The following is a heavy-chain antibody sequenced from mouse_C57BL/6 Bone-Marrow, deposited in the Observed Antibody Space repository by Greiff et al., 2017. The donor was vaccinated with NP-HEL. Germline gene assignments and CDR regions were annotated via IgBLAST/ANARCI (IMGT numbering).Heavy chain of an antibody. CDR1: GFSLTSYA. CDR3: DKRASYDYDERGAMDY. D-gene: IGHD2-4*01. J-gene: IGHJ4*01. V-gene: IGHV2-9-1*01. Sequence: VQRVESGPGLVAPSQSLSITCTVSGFSLTSYAISWVRQPPGKGLEWLGVIWTGGGTNYNSALKSRLSISKDNSKSQVFLKMNSLQTDDTARYYCDKRASYDYDERGAMDYWGQGTSVTVSS. CDR2: IWTGGGT.